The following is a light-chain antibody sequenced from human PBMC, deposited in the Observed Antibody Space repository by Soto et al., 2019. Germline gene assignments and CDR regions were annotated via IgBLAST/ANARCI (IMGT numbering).Light chain of an antibody. CDR1: SSDIGAYDY. CDR3: SSFTTTSTHV. Sequence: QSVLTQPASLSRSPGQSITISCTGTSSDIGAYDYVSWFQQHPGKAPKLMISEVNNRPSGVSNRFSGSKSRNTAYLTISGLQVEDEAEYFCSSFTTTSTHVFGTGTKVTGL. J-gene: IGLJ1*01. V-gene: IGLV2-14*01. CDR2: EVN.